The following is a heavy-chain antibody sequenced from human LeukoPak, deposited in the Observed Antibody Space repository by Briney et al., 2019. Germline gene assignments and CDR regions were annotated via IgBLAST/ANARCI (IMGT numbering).Heavy chain of an antibody. Sequence: PGRSLRLSCAASGFTFSSYAMHWVRQAPGKGLEWVAVISYDGSNKYYADSVKGRFTTSRDNSKNTLYLQMNSLRAEDTAVYYCARGSGYDYWGQEPWSPSPQ. CDR3: ARGSGYDY. D-gene: IGHD5-12*01. CDR1: GFTFSSYA. J-gene: IGHJ4*01. CDR2: ISYDGSNK. V-gene: IGHV3-30*04.